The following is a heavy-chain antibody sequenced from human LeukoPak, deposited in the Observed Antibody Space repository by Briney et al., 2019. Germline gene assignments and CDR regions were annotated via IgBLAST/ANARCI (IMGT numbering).Heavy chain of an antibody. D-gene: IGHD3-22*01. CDR2: IYYSGST. V-gene: IGHV4-39*07. J-gene: IGHJ3*02. CDR1: GGSISSSSYY. Sequence: SETLSHTCTVSGGSISSSSYYWGWIRQPPGKGLEWIGSIYYSGSTYYNPSLKSRVTISVDTSKNQFSLKLSSVTAADTAVYYCARQRLLPNDYYDSSGYYYHAFDIWGQGTMVTVSS. CDR3: ARQRLLPNDYYDSSGYYYHAFDI.